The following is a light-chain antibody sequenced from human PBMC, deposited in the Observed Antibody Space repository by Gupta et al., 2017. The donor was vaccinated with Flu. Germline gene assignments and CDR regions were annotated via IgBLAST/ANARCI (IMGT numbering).Light chain of an antibody. CDR2: QDS. V-gene: IGLV3-1*01. J-gene: IGLJ2*01. CDR1: RLGDNF. CDR3: QAWDRGTVV. Sequence: SFDLTQLPSVSVDPGQTAPTTCSGDRLGDNFASWYQHRPGQSPLLLIYQDSKRPAGIPDRFSGANSGNTATLTVSGTQAMDEADYYCQAWDRGTVVFGGGTRLTVL.